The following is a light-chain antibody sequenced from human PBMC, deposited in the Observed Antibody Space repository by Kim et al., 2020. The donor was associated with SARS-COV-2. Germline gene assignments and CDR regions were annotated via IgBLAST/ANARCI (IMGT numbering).Light chain of an antibody. CDR2: DAS. V-gene: IGKV1-33*01. Sequence: DIQMTQSPSSLSASVGDRVTITCQASQYISNYLNWYQQKPGKAPKLLIFDASNLETGVPSRFSGSGSGTDFTFTISSLQPEDFATYYCQQYADLPTFGPGTKVDIK. CDR3: QQYADLPT. CDR1: QYISNY. J-gene: IGKJ3*01.